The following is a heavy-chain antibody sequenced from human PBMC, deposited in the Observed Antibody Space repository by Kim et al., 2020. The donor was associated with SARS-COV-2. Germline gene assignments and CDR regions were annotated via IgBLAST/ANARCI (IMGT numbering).Heavy chain of an antibody. CDR3: ARQGGDYYDSSGYYFY. CDR2: IYPGDSDT. Sequence: GESLKISCKASGYSFTRYWIGWVRQMPGKGLEWMGIIYPGDSDTRYSPSFQGQVTISADKSISTAYLKWSSLKASDTAMYYCARQGGDYYDSSGYYFYWGQGTLVTVSS. J-gene: IGHJ4*02. D-gene: IGHD3-22*01. CDR1: GYSFTRYW. V-gene: IGHV5-51*01.